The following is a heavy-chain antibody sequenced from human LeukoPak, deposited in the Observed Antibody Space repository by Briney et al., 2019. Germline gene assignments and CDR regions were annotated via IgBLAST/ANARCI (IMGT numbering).Heavy chain of an antibody. D-gene: IGHD3-22*01. CDR1: GYTFTGYY. Sequence: ASVKVSCKASGYTFTGYYMHWVRQAPGQGLEWMGRINPNSGGTNYAQKFQGRVTMTRDTSISTAYMELSRLRSDATAVYYCAREALGYYDSSGYYAPDDAFDIWGQGTMVTVSS. CDR3: AREALGYYDSSGYYAPDDAFDI. V-gene: IGHV1-2*06. J-gene: IGHJ3*02. CDR2: INPNSGGT.